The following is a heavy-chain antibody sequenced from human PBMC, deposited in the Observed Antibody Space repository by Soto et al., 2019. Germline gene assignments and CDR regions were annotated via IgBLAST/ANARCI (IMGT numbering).Heavy chain of an antibody. Sequence: GGSLRLSCAASGFTFSSYAMSWVRQAPGKGLEWVSAISGSGGSTYYADSVKGRFTISRDNAKNTLYLQMNSLRAEDTAVYYCARGRLISLYYFDYWGQGTLVTVSS. CDR3: ARGRLISLYYFDY. CDR2: ISGSGGST. J-gene: IGHJ4*02. D-gene: IGHD2-15*01. V-gene: IGHV3-23*01. CDR1: GFTFSSYA.